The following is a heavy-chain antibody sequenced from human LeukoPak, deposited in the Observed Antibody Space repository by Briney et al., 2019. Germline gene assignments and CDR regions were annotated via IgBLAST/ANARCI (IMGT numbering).Heavy chain of an antibody. D-gene: IGHD6-13*01. V-gene: IGHV4-61*01. J-gene: IGHJ4*02. CDR2: MHQSGST. CDR1: DGSVSSGIYY. Sequence: PSETLSLTCTVSDGSVSSGIYYWSWIRQPPGKGLEGIGFMHQSGSTSHHPSLQNRVTISVDTSKNPLSLKLSSATAADTAVYFCAGVRTAGTGPDYGGQGTLVTVSS. CDR3: AGVRTAGTGPDY.